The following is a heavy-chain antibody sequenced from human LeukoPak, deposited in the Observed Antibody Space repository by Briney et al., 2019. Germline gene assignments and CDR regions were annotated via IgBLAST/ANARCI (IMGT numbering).Heavy chain of an antibody. J-gene: IGHJ4*02. V-gene: IGHV3-33*01. Sequence: QPGRSLRLSCAASGFTFSSYGMHWVRQAPGKGLEWVAVIWYDGSNKYYADSVKGRFTISRDNSKNTLYLQMNSLRAEDTAVYYCARDTDYYGSGSLPIDYWGQGTLVTVSS. CDR1: GFTFSSYG. CDR2: IWYDGSNK. D-gene: IGHD3-10*01. CDR3: ARDTDYYGSGSLPIDY.